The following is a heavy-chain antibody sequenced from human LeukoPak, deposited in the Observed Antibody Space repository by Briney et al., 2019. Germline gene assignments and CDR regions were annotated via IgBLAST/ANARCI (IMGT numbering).Heavy chain of an antibody. D-gene: IGHD6-19*01. CDR2: ISAYNGNT. CDR1: GYTFTSYG. V-gene: IGHV1-18*01. Sequence: ASVKVSCKASGYTFTSYGISWVRQAPGQGLEWMGWISAYNGNTNYAQKLQGRVTMTTDTSTSTAYMELRSLRPDDTAVYYCAREGGSDSSGWYGAFDIWGQGTMVTVSS. CDR3: AREGGSDSSGWYGAFDI. J-gene: IGHJ3*02.